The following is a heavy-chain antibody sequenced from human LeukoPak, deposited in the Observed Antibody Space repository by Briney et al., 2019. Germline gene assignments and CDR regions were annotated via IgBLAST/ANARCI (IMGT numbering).Heavy chain of an antibody. D-gene: IGHD3-3*01. CDR1: GFTVSSNY. Sequence: GGSLRLSCAASGFTVSSNYMSWVRQAPGKGLGWVSVIYSGGSTYYADSVKGRFTISRDNSKNTLYLQMNSLRAEDTAVYYCARADFWSGYYYYYGMDVWGQGTTVTVSS. CDR3: ARADFWSGYYYYYGMDV. CDR2: IYSGGST. J-gene: IGHJ6*02. V-gene: IGHV3-66*01.